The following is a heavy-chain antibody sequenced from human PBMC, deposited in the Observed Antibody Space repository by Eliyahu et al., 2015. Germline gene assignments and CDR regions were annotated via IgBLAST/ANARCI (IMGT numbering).Heavy chain of an antibody. Sequence: EVQLVESGGGLVKPGGSLRLSCAASGFTFSNAWMSWVRQAPGKGLEWVGRIKSKTDGGTTDYAAPVKGRFTISRDDSKNTLYLQMNSLKTEDTAVYYCTTAGYFDWLFYWDGMDVWGQGTTVTVSS. D-gene: IGHD3-9*01. CDR2: IKSKTDGGTT. J-gene: IGHJ6*02. V-gene: IGHV3-15*01. CDR3: TTAGYFDWLFYWDGMDV. CDR1: GFTFSNAW.